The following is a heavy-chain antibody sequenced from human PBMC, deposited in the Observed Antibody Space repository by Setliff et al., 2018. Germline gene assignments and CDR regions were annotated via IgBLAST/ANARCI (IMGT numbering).Heavy chain of an antibody. D-gene: IGHD6-19*01. Sequence: SETLSLTCTVSGGSISSGVYYWAWIRQPPGKGLEWIGRIYYRGDTYYNASLKSRLTLSVDTSKNQASLNLRSVTAADTAVYYCATSGFCSAGSCYSFDDWGQGALVTVSS. CDR1: GGSISSGVYY. CDR3: ATSGFCSAGSCYSFDD. CDR2: IYYRGDT. J-gene: IGHJ4*02. V-gene: IGHV4-39*01.